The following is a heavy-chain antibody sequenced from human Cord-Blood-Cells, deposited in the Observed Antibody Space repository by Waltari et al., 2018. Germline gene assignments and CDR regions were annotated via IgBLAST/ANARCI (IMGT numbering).Heavy chain of an antibody. CDR2: IYWDEDK. J-gene: IGHJ5*02. Sequence: QITLKESGPTLVKPTQTLTLTCTFSGFSLSTSGVGVGWIRQPPGKALEWLALIYWDEDKRYSPSLKSRLTITKDTSKNQVVLTMTNMDPVDTATYYCAHRRQRYCSSTSCYWFDPWGQGTLVTVSS. CDR3: AHRRQRYCSSTSCYWFDP. D-gene: IGHD2-2*01. CDR1: GFSLSTSGVG. V-gene: IGHV2-5*02.